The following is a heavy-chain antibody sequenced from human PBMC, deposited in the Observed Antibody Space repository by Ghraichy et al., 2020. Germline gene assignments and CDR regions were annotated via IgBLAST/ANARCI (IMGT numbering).Heavy chain of an antibody. CDR2: ISSSSSYI. CDR1: GFTFSSYS. J-gene: IGHJ4*02. CDR3: ARDPGELGVG. V-gene: IGHV3-21*01. Sequence: LSLTCAASGFTFSSYSMNWVRQAPGKGLEWVSSISSSSSYIYYADSVKGRFTISRDNAKNSLYLQMNSLRAEDTAVYYCARDPGELGVGWGQGTLVTVSS. D-gene: IGHD1-26*01.